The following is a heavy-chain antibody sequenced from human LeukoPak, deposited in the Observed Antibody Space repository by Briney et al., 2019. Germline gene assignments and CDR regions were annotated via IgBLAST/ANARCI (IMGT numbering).Heavy chain of an antibody. D-gene: IGHD3-22*01. Sequence: GGSLRLSCAASGFTVSSNYMSWVRQAPGKGLEWVSVIYSGGSTYYADSVKGRFTISRDNSKNTLYLQMNSLRAEDTAVYYCASNYDSSQFDYWGQGTLVTVSS. J-gene: IGHJ4*02. V-gene: IGHV3-53*01. CDR2: IYSGGST. CDR3: ASNYDSSQFDY. CDR1: GFTVSSNY.